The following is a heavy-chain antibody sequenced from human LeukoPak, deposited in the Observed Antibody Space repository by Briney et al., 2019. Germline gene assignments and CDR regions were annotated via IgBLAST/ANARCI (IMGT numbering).Heavy chain of an antibody. J-gene: IGHJ4*02. CDR2: IIPIFGTA. CDR3: ARVYADPDYYFDY. CDR1: GGTFSSFG. Sequence: ASVKVSCKASGGTFSSFGISWVRQAPGQGLGWMGGIIPIFGTAHYAQKFQGRVTVTADKSTNTAYMELSRLRSEDTAVYYCARVYADPDYYFDYWGQGTLVTVSS. D-gene: IGHD2-8*01. V-gene: IGHV1-69*06.